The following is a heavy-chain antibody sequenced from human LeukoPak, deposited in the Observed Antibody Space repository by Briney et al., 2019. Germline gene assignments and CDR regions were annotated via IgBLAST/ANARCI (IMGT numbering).Heavy chain of an antibody. Sequence: ASVKVSCKASGYTFTSYGISWVRQAPGQGLEWMGWISAYNGNTNYAQKLQGRVTMTTDTSTSTAYMELRSLRSDDTAVYYCARPRGSTSWSYYYYGMDVWGQGTTVTVSS. V-gene: IGHV1-18*01. D-gene: IGHD2-2*01. J-gene: IGHJ6*02. CDR3: ARPRGSTSWSYYYYGMDV. CDR2: ISAYNGNT. CDR1: GYTFTSYG.